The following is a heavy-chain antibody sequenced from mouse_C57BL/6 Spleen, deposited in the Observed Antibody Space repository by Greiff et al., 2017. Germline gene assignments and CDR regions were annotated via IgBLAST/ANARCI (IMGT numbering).Heavy chain of an antibody. Sequence: QVQLQQPGAELVRPGSSVKLSCKASGYTFTSYWMHWVKQRPIQGLEWIGNIDPSDSETHYNQKFKDKATLTVDKSSSTAYMQLSSLTSEDSAVYYCAISSNFYAMDYWGQGTSVTVSS. CDR2: IDPSDSET. J-gene: IGHJ4*01. D-gene: IGHD2-5*01. CDR3: AISSNFYAMDY. V-gene: IGHV1-52*01. CDR1: GYTFTSYW.